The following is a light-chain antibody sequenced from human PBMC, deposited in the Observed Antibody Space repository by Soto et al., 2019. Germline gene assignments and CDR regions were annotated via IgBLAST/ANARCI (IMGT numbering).Light chain of an antibody. V-gene: IGLV2-8*01. CDR3: KSYAGSNTYV. CDR2: EVV. J-gene: IGLJ1*01. CDR1: KNDIGVYDF. Sequence: HSALTQSPSSSGSPGQSVTISCTGTKNDIGVYDFVSWYQHHPGKAPRLIIYEVVQRPSGVPDRFSGSKSGNTASLTVSGLQAADEADYFCKSYAGSNTYVFGSGTKVTVL.